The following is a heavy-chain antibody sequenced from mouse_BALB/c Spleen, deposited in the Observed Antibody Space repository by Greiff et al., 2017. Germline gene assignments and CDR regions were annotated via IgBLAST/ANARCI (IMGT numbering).Heavy chain of an antibody. CDR3: AKHPYGNYGWYFDV. D-gene: IGHD2-1*01. CDR2: IWGGGST. Sequence: VHLVESGPGLVAPSQSLSITCTVSGFSLTDYGVSWIRQPPGKGLEWLGVIWGGGSTYYNSALKSRLSISKDNSKSQVFLKMNSLQTDDTAMYYCAKHPYGNYGWYFDVWGAGTTVTVSS. V-gene: IGHV2-6-5*01. CDR1: GFSLTDYG. J-gene: IGHJ1*01.